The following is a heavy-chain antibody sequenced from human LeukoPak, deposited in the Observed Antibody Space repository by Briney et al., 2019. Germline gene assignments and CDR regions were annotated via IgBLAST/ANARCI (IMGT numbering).Heavy chain of an antibody. V-gene: IGHV3-21*01. D-gene: IGHD2-2*01. Sequence: GGSLRLSCAASGFTFSSYSMSWVRQAPGKGLEWVSFISRDSTDIYHADSVKGRFTISRDNAKNPLYLQMNNLRAEDTAIYYCAKDLPAAVDWGQGTLVTVSS. CDR1: GFTFSSYS. CDR2: ISRDSTDI. J-gene: IGHJ4*02. CDR3: AKDLPAAVD.